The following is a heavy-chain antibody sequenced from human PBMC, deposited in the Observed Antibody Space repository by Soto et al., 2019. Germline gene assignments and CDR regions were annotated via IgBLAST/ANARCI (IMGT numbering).Heavy chain of an antibody. D-gene: IGHD2-21*01. CDR1: GGSISSGDYY. V-gene: IGHV4-30-4*01. CDR3: ARVSPVVFYYGMDV. Sequence: QVQLQESGPGLVKPSQTLSLTCTVSGGSISSGDYYWSWIRQPPGKGLEWIGYIYYSGSTYYNPSLMSRDTISVHTSKNQFSLKLSSVTAADTAVYYCARVSPVVFYYGMDVWGQGTTVTVSS. CDR2: IYYSGST. J-gene: IGHJ6*02.